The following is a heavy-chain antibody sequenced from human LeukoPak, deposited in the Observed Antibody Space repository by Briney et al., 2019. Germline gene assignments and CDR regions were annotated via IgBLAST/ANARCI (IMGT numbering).Heavy chain of an antibody. V-gene: IGHV4-61*02. CDR3: ARESVGGYSSSWYPPPPEYFDY. CDR1: GGSISSGSYY. J-gene: IGHJ4*02. Sequence: SETLSLTCTVSGGSISSGSYYWSWIRQPAGKGLEWIGRIYTSGSTNYNPSLKSRVTISVDTSKNQFSLKLSSVTAADTAVYYCARESVGGYSSSWYPPPPEYFDYWGQGTLVTVSS. CDR2: IYTSGST. D-gene: IGHD6-13*01.